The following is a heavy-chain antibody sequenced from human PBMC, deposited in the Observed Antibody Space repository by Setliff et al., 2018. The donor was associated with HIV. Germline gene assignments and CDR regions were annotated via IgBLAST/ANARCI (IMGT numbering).Heavy chain of an antibody. CDR3: ARYRYSGWHYFDY. D-gene: IGHD6-19*01. J-gene: IGHJ4*02. Sequence: SETLSLTCTVSGGSISSSSYYWGWIRQPPGKGLEWIGNIYYSGSTYYNPSLKSRVTISVDTSENQFSLRLNSVTAADTAVYYCARYRYSGWHYFDYWGQGTLVTVSS. CDR2: IYYSGST. CDR1: GGSISSSSYY. V-gene: IGHV4-39*01.